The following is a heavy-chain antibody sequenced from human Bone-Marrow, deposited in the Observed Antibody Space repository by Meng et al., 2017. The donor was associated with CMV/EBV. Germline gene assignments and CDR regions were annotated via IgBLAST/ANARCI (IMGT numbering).Heavy chain of an antibody. CDR1: GYSLTGYY. CDR3: ARCRFFDYYYGMDV. CDR2: INPNSGGT. Sequence: ASVKVSCKASGYSLTGYYMHWVRQAPGQGLEWMGWINPNSGGTNYAQKFQGRVTMTRDTSISTAYMELSRLRSDDTAVYYCARCRFFDYYYGMDVWGQGTTVTVSS. J-gene: IGHJ6*02. V-gene: IGHV1-2*02. D-gene: IGHD3-3*01.